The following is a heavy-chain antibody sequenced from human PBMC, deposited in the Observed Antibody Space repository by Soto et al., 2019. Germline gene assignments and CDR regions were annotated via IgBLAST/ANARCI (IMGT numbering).Heavy chain of an antibody. CDR1: GFTFSSYG. D-gene: IGHD1-26*01. V-gene: IGHV3-30*18. Sequence: GGSLRLSCAASGFTFSSYGMHWVRQAPGKGLEWGAVISYDGSNKYYADSVKGRFTISRDNSKNTLYLQMNSLRAEDTAVYYCAKDRHEGAAPDGYYYGMDVWGQGTTVTVSS. J-gene: IGHJ6*02. CDR2: ISYDGSNK. CDR3: AKDRHEGAAPDGYYYGMDV.